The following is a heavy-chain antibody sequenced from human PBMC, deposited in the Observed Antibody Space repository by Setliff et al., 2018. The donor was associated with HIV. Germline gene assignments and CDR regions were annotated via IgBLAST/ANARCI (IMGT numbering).Heavy chain of an antibody. Sequence: SETLSLTCTVSGGSISRYYWNWIRQPPGKGLEWIGYIHYSGSTTYNPTLKSRVTISVDTSKNQSTLKLGSVTAVDTAVYYCARVTLVGYYYDSSCHPIPLGYMDVWGKGTTVTVSS. D-gene: IGHD3-22*01. V-gene: IGHV4-59*01. CDR2: IHYSGST. CDR1: GGSISRYY. J-gene: IGHJ6*03. CDR3: ARVTLVGYYYDSSCHPIPLGYMDV.